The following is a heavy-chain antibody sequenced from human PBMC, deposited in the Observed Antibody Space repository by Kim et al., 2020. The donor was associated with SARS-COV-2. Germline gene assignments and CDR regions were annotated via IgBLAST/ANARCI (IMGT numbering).Heavy chain of an antibody. CDR1: GGSISSYY. D-gene: IGHD3-10*01. CDR2: IYYSGST. V-gene: IGHV4-59*01. Sequence: SETLSLTCTVSGGSISSYYWSWIRQPPGKGLEWIGYIYYSGSTNYNPSLKSRVTISVDTSKNQFSLKLSSVTAADTAVYYCARDLRISTMVWGRSYYYYGMDVWGQGTTVTVSS. J-gene: IGHJ6*02. CDR3: ARDLRISTMVWGRSYYYYGMDV.